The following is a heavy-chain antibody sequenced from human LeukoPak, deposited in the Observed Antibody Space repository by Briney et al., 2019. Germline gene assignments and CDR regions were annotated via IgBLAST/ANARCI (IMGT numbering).Heavy chain of an antibody. CDR1: GFTFSDYY. Sequence: GGSLRLSCAASGFTFSDYYMSWIRQAPGKGLEWVSYISSSGSTIYYADSVKGRFTISRDNAKNSLYLQMNSLRAEDTAVYYCASGPDYGDYPIDAFDIWGQGTMVTVSS. D-gene: IGHD4-17*01. J-gene: IGHJ3*02. V-gene: IGHV3-11*01. CDR2: ISSSGSTI. CDR3: ASGPDYGDYPIDAFDI.